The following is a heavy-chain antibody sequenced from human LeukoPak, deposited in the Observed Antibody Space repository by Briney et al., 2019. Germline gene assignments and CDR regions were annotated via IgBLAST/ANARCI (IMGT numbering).Heavy chain of an antibody. J-gene: IGHJ3*02. Sequence: GGSLRLSCAASGFTFSSYGMHWVRQAPGKGLEWVAVISYDGSNKYYADSVKGRFTISRDNSKNTLYLQMNSLRAEDTAVYYCAKDRIAAAGIGAFDIWGQGTMVTVSS. CDR1: GFTFSSYG. CDR2: ISYDGSNK. CDR3: AKDRIAAAGIGAFDI. V-gene: IGHV3-30*18. D-gene: IGHD6-13*01.